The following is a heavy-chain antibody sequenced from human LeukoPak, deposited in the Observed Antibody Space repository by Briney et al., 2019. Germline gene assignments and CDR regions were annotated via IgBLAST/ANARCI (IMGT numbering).Heavy chain of an antibody. D-gene: IGHD3-22*01. Sequence: TGRSLRLSCAASGFTFRSYGMHWVRQAPGKGLEWVAFIRYDGSNKYYADSVKGRFTISRDNSKNTLYLQMNSLRAEDTAVYYCAKDQSITVIGGQEYYFDCWGQGTLVTVSS. CDR2: IRYDGSNK. CDR1: GFTFRSYG. V-gene: IGHV3-30*02. J-gene: IGHJ4*02. CDR3: AKDQSITVIGGQEYYFDC.